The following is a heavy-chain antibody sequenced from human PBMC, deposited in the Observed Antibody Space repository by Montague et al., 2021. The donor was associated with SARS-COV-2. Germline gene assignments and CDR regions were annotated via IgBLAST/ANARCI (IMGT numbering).Heavy chain of an antibody. CDR2: INHSGST. CDR1: GGSFSNYY. Sequence: SETLSLTCAVYGGSFSNYYWSWIRQPPGKGLEWIGEINHSGSTNYNPSLKSRVTISVDTSKNQFSLKLSSVTAADTAVYYCARGGTVTSFFAAKRTPRYNGCDSWGQGTLVTVSS. V-gene: IGHV4-34*01. CDR3: ARGGTVTSFFAAKRTPRYNGCDS. J-gene: IGHJ5*01. D-gene: IGHD4-17*01.